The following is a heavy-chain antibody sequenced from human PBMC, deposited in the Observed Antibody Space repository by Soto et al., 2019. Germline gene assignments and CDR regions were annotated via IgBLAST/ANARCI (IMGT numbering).Heavy chain of an antibody. Sequence: GGSLRLSCEASGFTFGSYAMNWVRQAPGKGLEWVSAISGSGGSTYYADSVKGRFTLSRDNSKNTLYLQMNSLRAEDTAVYYCAKEEMTTVVTTYDYWGQGTLVTVSS. D-gene: IGHD4-17*01. V-gene: IGHV3-23*01. CDR1: GFTFGSYA. CDR3: AKEEMTTVVTTYDY. J-gene: IGHJ4*02. CDR2: ISGSGGST.